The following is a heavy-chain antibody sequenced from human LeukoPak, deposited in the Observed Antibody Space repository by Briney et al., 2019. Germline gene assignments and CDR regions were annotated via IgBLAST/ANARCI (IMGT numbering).Heavy chain of an antibody. CDR3: ARSLKTTVTTMGN. CDR2: ISPSGGST. Sequence: ASVKVSCRASGYTFTGYYMHWVRQAPGQGPEWMGVISPSGGSTTYAQKFQGRVTLTRDMSTSTDYLELSSLRSEDTAVYYCARSLKTTVTTMGNWGQGTLVTVSS. CDR1: GYTFTGYY. D-gene: IGHD4-17*01. J-gene: IGHJ4*02. V-gene: IGHV1-46*01.